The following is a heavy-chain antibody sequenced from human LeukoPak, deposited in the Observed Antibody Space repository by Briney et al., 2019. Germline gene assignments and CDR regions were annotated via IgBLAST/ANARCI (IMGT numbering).Heavy chain of an antibody. CDR3: ARGRYSFHDAFDI. D-gene: IGHD5-18*01. J-gene: IGHJ3*02. V-gene: IGHV1-8*01. CDR1: GYTFTSYD. CDR2: MNPNSGNT. Sequence: ASVKVSCKASGYTFTSYDINWVRQATGQGLEWMGWMNPNSGNTGYAQKFQGRVTITRNTSISTAYMELRSLRSDDTAVYYCARGRYSFHDAFDIWGQGTMVTVSS.